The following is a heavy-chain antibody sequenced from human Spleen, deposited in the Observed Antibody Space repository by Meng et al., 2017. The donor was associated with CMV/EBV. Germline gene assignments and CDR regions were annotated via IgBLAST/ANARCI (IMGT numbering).Heavy chain of an antibody. J-gene: IGHJ4*02. CDR2: ISYNENNK. D-gene: IGHD3-16*01. Sequence: AYGFTFSSYLIHWVRQAPGKGLEWVALISYNENNKHYADSVKGRFTISRDNSKDTVDLQMDSLRSEDTAVYYCARENPQFGVLTLDYWGQGTLVTVSS. CDR3: ARENPQFGVLTLDY. CDR1: GFTFSSYL. V-gene: IGHV3-30-3*01.